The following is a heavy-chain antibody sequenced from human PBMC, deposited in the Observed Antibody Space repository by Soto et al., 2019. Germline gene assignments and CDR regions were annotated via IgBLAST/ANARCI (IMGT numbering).Heavy chain of an antibody. CDR3: GKDSGSLSVVVVGASYFDH. D-gene: IGHD2-15*01. Sequence: GGSLRLSCAASGSTFSSYAMSWVRQAPGEGLEWVSAISGIGGSTYYADSVKGRFTISRDNSKNTLYLQMNSLRAEDTAVYYGGKDSGSLSVVVVGASYFDHWGQGTLVTVSS. CDR1: GSTFSSYA. J-gene: IGHJ4*02. CDR2: ISGIGGST. V-gene: IGHV3-23*01.